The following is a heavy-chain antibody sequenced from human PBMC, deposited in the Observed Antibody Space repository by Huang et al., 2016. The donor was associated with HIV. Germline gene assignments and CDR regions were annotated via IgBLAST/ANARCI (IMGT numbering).Heavy chain of an antibody. Sequence: QIQLMQSGPELKQTGASVKVSCKASGYTFTRYGITWVRQAPGQGPDGMGWIRASSSDTEDAQTCQCRVTLTTDTSTNMAYMELRSLRSDDTAKYYCARDPKYHRIGYYRQRRGIDIWGQGTMVIVSS. CDR3: ARDPKYHRIGYYRQRRGIDI. V-gene: IGHV1-18*01. D-gene: IGHD3-22*01. CDR2: IRASSSDT. J-gene: IGHJ3*02. CDR1: GYTFTRYG.